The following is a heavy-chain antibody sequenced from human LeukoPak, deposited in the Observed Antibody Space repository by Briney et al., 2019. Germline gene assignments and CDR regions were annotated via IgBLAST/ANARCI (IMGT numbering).Heavy chain of an antibody. CDR1: GGSFRGYY. V-gene: IGHV4-34*01. CDR2: INHSGST. Sequence: SETLSLTCAVYGGSFRGYYWSWLRHPPRKGLEWIGEINHSGSTNYNPSLKSRVTISVDTSKNQFSLKLSSVTAADTAVYYCARRRSSSWYNWFDPWGQGTLVTVSS. CDR3: ARRRSSSWYNWFDP. D-gene: IGHD6-13*01. J-gene: IGHJ5*02.